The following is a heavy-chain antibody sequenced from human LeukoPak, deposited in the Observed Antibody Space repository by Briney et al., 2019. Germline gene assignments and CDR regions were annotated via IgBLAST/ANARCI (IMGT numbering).Heavy chain of an antibody. Sequence: PSETLSLTCTVSGGSISSYYWSWIRQPPGKGLEWIGYIHYSGSTTYNPSLKSRVTMSVDTSKNQFSLKLNSVTAADTAVYFCARDHHGSSYWGQGTLVAVSS. CDR3: ARDHHGSSY. CDR1: GGSISSYY. J-gene: IGHJ4*02. CDR2: IHYSGST. D-gene: IGHD6-13*01. V-gene: IGHV4-59*01.